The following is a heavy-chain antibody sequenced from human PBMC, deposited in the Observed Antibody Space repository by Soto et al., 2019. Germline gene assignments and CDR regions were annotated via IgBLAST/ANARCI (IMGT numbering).Heavy chain of an antibody. Sequence: QITLKESGPTLVKPTQTLTLTCTFSGFSLSTRGVGVGWIRQPPRKALEWLALTYWNDDKRYSPSLKSRLTITKDVSKNQVVLTMTNMDPVDTATYYCARLDCSSTSCYISLFDYWGQGTLVTVSS. V-gene: IGHV2-5*01. D-gene: IGHD2-2*02. CDR2: TYWNDDK. CDR1: GFSLSTRGVG. CDR3: ARLDCSSTSCYISLFDY. J-gene: IGHJ4*02.